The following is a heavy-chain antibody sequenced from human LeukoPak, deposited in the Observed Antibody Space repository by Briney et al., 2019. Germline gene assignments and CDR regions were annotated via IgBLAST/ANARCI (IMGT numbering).Heavy chain of an antibody. CDR1: GGSISSSSYY. CDR3: AGLSLMGPFDY. Sequence: MPSETLSLTCTVSGGSISSSSYYWGWIRQPPGKGLEWIGSIYYSGNTYYNPSLKSRVTVSVDASMKQFSLKLSSVTAADTAVYYCAGLSLMGPFDYWGQGTLAIVSS. CDR2: IYYSGNT. D-gene: IGHD2-8*01. J-gene: IGHJ4*02. V-gene: IGHV4-39*07.